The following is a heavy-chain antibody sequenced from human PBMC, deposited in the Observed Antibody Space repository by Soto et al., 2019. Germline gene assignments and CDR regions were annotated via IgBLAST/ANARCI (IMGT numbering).Heavy chain of an antibody. D-gene: IGHD3-10*01. CDR3: ATTSYYGSGSYGLDY. CDR1: GGYISSGGHY. Sequence: SETLSLTCTVSGGYISSGGHYWSWIRQNPGKGLEWIGYIYYSGSTYCNPSLKSRVSISVDTSKNQFSLKLRPVIAADTAVYYCATTSYYGSGSYGLDYWGQGTLVTVSS. CDR2: IYYSGST. V-gene: IGHV4-31*03. J-gene: IGHJ4*02.